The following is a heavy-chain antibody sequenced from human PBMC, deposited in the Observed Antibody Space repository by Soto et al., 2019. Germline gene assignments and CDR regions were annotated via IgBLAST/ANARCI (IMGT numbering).Heavy chain of an antibody. CDR3: AHKEAMVRGLMVRAFDI. CDR2: TYWDDDK. CDR1: GFSLSTSGLG. D-gene: IGHD3-10*01. V-gene: IGHV2-5*02. Sequence: QITLKESGPTLVKPTQTLTLTCTFSGFSLSTSGLGVGWIRQPPGKPLQWLALTYWDDDKRYSPSLKSRLTITKDTSPAQVVLTMTNMDPVDTARYYCAHKEAMVRGLMVRAFDIWGQATMVTVSS. J-gene: IGHJ3*02.